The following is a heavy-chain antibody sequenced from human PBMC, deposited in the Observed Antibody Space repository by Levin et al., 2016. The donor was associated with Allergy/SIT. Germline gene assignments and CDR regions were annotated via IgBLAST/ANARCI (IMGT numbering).Heavy chain of an antibody. CDR2: ISAYNGNT. J-gene: IGHJ6*03. D-gene: IGHD6-6*01. V-gene: IGHV1-18*01. Sequence: WVRQAPGQGLEWMGWISAYNGNTNYAQKLQGRVTMTTDTSTSTAYMELRSLRSDDTAVYYCARAVSYPYSSSSFHYYCYYMDVWGKGTTVTVSS. CDR3: ARAVSYPYSSSSFHYYCYYMDV.